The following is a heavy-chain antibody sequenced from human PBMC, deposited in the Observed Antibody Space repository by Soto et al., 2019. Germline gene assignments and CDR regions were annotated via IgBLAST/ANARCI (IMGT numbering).Heavy chain of an antibody. CDR1: GFSLRTRGVG. Sequence: QITLKESGPTLVKPTQTLTLTCTFSGFSLRTRGVGVGWIRQPPGKALEWLALIYWDDDKRYSPSLKSRITITKETSKNQVFLTMTNMEPVDTATYYCAHGRNSGCYMFSVYAMDVWGQGTTVAVSS. V-gene: IGHV2-5*02. CDR3: AHGRNSGCYMFSVYAMDV. CDR2: IYWDDDK. D-gene: IGHD6-19*01. J-gene: IGHJ6*02.